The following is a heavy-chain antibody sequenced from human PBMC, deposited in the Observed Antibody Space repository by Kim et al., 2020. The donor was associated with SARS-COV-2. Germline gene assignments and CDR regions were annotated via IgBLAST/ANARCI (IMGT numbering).Heavy chain of an antibody. CDR3: ARVLAEDYYLDYYGMDV. Sequence: GGSLRLSCAASGFTFSSDAIHWVRQAPGKGLEGVAVISYDGSNKYYADSVKGRFTISRDNSKNTLYLQMKSLRAEDTAVYYCARVLAEDYYLDYYGMDVWGQGTTVTVSS. J-gene: IGHJ6*02. CDR1: GFTFSSDA. CDR2: ISYDGSNK. V-gene: IGHV3-30-3*01. D-gene: IGHD3-22*01.